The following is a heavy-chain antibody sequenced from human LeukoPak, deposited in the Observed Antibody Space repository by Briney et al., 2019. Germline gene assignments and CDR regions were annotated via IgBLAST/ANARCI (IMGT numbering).Heavy chain of an antibody. CDR2: IDRTTKCR. J-gene: IGHJ4*02. CDR3: VAEEQRSPQALGF. CDR1: GFTLSSYW. V-gene: IGHV3-21*01. Sequence: KAGGSLRLSCVGSGFTLSSYWMHWVRQVPGKGPVWVSSIDRTTKCRFYADSVKGRFTISRDNARNSLYLQMDSLRAEDTAVYYCVAEEQRSPQALGFWGQGTLVTVSS. D-gene: IGHD1/OR15-1a*01.